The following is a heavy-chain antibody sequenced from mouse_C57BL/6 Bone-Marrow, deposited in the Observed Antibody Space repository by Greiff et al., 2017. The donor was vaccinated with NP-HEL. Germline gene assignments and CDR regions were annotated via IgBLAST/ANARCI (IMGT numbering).Heavy chain of an antibody. J-gene: IGHJ3*01. CDR2: INPYNGGT. V-gene: IGHV1-19*01. CDR1: GYTFTDYY. D-gene: IGHD1-1*01. Sequence: DVQLVESGPVLVKPGASVKMSCKASGYTFTDYYMNWVKQSHGKSLEWIGVINPYNGGTSYNQKFKGKATLTVDKSSSTAYMELNSLTSEDSAVYDCARGSTTVVASKFAYWGQGTLVTVSA. CDR3: ARGSTTVVASKFAY.